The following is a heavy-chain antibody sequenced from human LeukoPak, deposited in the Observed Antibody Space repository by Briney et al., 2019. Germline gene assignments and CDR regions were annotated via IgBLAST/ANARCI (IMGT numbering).Heavy chain of an antibody. J-gene: IGHJ4*02. V-gene: IGHV1-18*01. CDR1: GYTFTSYG. Sequence: GASVKVSCKASGYTFTSYGISWVRQAPGQGLEWMGWISAYNGNTNYAQKLRGRVTMTTDTSTSTAYMELRSLRSDDTAVYYCARVPYPSGYYYVGVLWYFDYWGQGTLVTVSS. CDR3: ARVPYPSGYYYVGVLWYFDY. CDR2: ISAYNGNT. D-gene: IGHD3-22*01.